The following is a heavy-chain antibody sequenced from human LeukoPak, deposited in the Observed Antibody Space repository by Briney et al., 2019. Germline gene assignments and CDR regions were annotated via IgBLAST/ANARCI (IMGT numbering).Heavy chain of an antibody. D-gene: IGHD3-22*01. J-gene: IGHJ3*02. Sequence: PGGSLRLSCAASGFTFSSYAMSWVRQAPGKGLEWVSAISGSGGSTYYADSVKGRFTISRDNSKNTLYLQMNSLRAEDTAVYYCAKGQITMIVVVTNDAFDIWGQGTMVTVSS. CDR2: ISGSGGST. CDR3: AKGQITMIVVVTNDAFDI. CDR1: GFTFSSYA. V-gene: IGHV3-23*01.